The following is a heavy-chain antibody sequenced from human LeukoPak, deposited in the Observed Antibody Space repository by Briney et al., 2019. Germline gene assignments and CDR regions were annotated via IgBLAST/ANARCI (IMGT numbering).Heavy chain of an antibody. V-gene: IGHV4-30-4*01. J-gene: IGHJ4*02. CDR3: ARRRSSSWEFDY. Sequence: SQTLSLTCTVSGGSISSGDYYWSWIRQPPGKGLEWIGYIYDSGNTYYNASLRGRVSISVDTSKNQFSLKLSSVTAADTAVYYCARRRSSSWEFDYWGQGTLVTVSS. CDR1: GGSISSGDYY. CDR2: IYDSGNT. D-gene: IGHD6-13*01.